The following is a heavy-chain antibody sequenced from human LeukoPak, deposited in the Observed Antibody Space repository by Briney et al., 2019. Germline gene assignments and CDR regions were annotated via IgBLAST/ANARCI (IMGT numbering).Heavy chain of an antibody. CDR2: IRSKAYGGTT. CDR1: GFTFCDYA. Sequence: PGGSLRLSCTASGFTFCDYAMSGVRQAPGKGLEWVGFIRSKAYGGTTAYAASVKGRFTISRDDSKSIAYLQMNSLKTEDTAVYYCTRTIVGAFFDYWGQGTLVTVSS. CDR3: TRTIVGAFFDY. V-gene: IGHV3-49*04. D-gene: IGHD1-26*01. J-gene: IGHJ4*02.